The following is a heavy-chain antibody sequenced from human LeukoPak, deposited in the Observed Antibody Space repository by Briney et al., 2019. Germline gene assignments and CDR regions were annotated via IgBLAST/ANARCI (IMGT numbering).Heavy chain of an antibody. V-gene: IGHV3-23*01. Sequence: GGSLRLSCAASGFTFTTYAMSWVRQAPGKGLEWVSAISGSGANTYYSDSVKGRFTISRDNSKDTLYLQMNSLRAEDTAIYFCARRKYDSSGFDYWGQEALVTVSS. CDR1: GFTFTTYA. D-gene: IGHD3-22*01. J-gene: IGHJ4*02. CDR2: ISGSGANT. CDR3: ARRKYDSSGFDY.